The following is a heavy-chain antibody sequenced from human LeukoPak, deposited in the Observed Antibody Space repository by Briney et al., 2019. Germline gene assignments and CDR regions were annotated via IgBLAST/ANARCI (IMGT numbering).Heavy chain of an antibody. CDR2: INHSGST. V-gene: IGHV4-34*01. CDR3: AREGDAFDP. J-gene: IGHJ5*02. Sequence: SETLSLTCAVYGGSFSGYYWSWIRQPPGKGLEWIGEINHSGSTNYNPSLKSRVTISVDTSKNQFSLKLSSVAAADTAVYYCAREGDAFDPWGQGTLVTVSS. CDR1: GGSFSGYY.